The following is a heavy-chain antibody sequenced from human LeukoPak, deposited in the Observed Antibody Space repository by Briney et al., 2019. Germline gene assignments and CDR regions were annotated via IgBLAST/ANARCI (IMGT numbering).Heavy chain of an antibody. CDR2: ISAYNGNT. CDR1: GYTFTSYG. CDR3: ARFGTLLNIIVGAPAGIDY. Sequence: GASVKVSCKASGYTFTSYGISWVRQAPGQGLEWMGWISAYNGNTNYAQKLQGRVTMTTDTSTSTAYMELRSLRSDDTAVYYCARFGTLLNIIVGAPAGIDYWGQGTLVTVSS. D-gene: IGHD1-26*01. V-gene: IGHV1-18*01. J-gene: IGHJ4*02.